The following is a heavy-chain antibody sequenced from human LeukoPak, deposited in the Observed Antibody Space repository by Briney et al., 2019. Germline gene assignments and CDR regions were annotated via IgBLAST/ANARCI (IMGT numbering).Heavy chain of an antibody. CDR2: IYYTGTT. V-gene: IGHV4-59*11. J-gene: IGHJ3*02. D-gene: IGHD2-21*02. Sequence: PSETLSLTCTVSSGSISSHYWSWIRQSPERGLEWIGIIYYTGTTRYNPSLRGRVTMSVDSSRNHFSLKLTSMTAADTALYYCARLLNNDNAGDPDTFDMWGQGTMVTVSS. CDR1: SGSISSHY. CDR3: ARLLNNDNAGDPDTFDM.